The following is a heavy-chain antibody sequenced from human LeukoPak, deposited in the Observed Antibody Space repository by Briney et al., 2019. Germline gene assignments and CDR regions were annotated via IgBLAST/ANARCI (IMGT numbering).Heavy chain of an antibody. CDR3: ARASSSWYYYYYYMDV. J-gene: IGHJ6*03. V-gene: IGHV3-7*04. CDR2: IKQDGSEK. D-gene: IGHD6-13*01. CDR1: GFTFSSYW. Sequence: GGSLRLSCAASGFTFSSYWMSWVRQAPGKGLEWVANIKQDGSEKYYVDSVKGRFTISRDNAKNSLYLQMNSLRAEDTAVYCCARASSSWYYYYYYMDVWGKGTTVTVSS.